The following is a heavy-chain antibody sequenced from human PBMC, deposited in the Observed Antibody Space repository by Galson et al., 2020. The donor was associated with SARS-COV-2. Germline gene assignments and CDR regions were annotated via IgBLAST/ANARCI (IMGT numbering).Heavy chain of an antibody. D-gene: IGHD3-16*02. Sequence: SETLSLTCTVSGGSISSGGYYWNWIRQHPGKGLEWIGYIYNSGRTYYNPSLKSRLTISVDTSKNQFSLKLSSVTAADTAVYYCASKYYDYVWGSYRLDWGQGTLVTVSS. CDR2: IYNSGRT. CDR3: ASKYYDYVWGSYRLD. CDR1: GGSISSGGYY. V-gene: IGHV4-31*03. J-gene: IGHJ4*02.